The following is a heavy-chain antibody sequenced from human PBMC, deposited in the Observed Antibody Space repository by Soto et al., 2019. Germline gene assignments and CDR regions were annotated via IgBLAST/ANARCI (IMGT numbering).Heavy chain of an antibody. Sequence: QAQLVESGGGVVQPGRSLRLSCAASGLSFGSFTMHWVRQAPGKGLEWVAFISYDGSKKYCTDPVKGRFTISRDNSKNILYLQMNRLRADDTAVYYCAKLGFDISGNTRIFDSWGKGTLVTVSS. CDR2: ISYDGSKK. CDR3: AKLGFDISGNTRIFDS. J-gene: IGHJ4*02. D-gene: IGHD3-22*01. V-gene: IGHV3-30*18. CDR1: GLSFGSFT.